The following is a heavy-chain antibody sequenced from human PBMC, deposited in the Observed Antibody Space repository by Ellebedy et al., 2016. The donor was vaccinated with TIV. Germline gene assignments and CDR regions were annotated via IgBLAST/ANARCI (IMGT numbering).Heavy chain of an antibody. Sequence: GESLKISXAASGFIFSSYSMNWVRQAPGKGLEWVSSISSSSSYIYYADSVKGRFTISRDNAKNSLYLQMNSLRAEDTAVYYCARGFGEWDESWGQGTLVTVSS. CDR1: GFIFSSYS. V-gene: IGHV3-21*01. D-gene: IGHD3-10*01. CDR3: ARGFGEWDES. CDR2: ISSSSSYI. J-gene: IGHJ5*02.